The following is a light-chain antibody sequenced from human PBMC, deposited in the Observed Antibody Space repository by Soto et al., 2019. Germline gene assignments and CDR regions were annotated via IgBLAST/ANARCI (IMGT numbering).Light chain of an antibody. V-gene: IGKV1-5*03. CDR2: KAS. CDR1: QSIDTW. Sequence: DIQMTQSPSTLSASVGDRVTFTCRASQSIDTWLAWYQQKPGKAPNLLVYKASTLESGVPSRFSGSGFGTEFTLTISSLQPDDFATYCCQQYNSFPYTFGQGTRLEIK. CDR3: QQYNSFPYT. J-gene: IGKJ2*01.